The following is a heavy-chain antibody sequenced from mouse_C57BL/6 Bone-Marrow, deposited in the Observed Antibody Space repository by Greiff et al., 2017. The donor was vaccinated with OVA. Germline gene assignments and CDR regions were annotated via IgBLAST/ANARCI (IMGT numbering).Heavy chain of an antibody. CDR2: ISPGGGST. J-gene: IGHJ4*01. Sequence: DVQLVEPGGGLVQPGGSLKLSCAASGFTFSDYYMHWVRQTPEQRLEWVAYISPGGGSTYYPDTVKGRFTISRDNATNTRYLQMSRLKSEDTAMYYCAREGYDGNPKDAMEGWGKGTSVTVAS. CDR3: AREGYDGNPKDAMEG. CDR1: GFTFSDYY. D-gene: IGHD2-1*01. V-gene: IGHV5-12*01.